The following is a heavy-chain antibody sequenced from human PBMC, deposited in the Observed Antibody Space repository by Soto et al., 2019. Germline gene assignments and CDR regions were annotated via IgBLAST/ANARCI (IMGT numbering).Heavy chain of an antibody. V-gene: IGHV3-30*18. CDR1: GFTFSSYG. D-gene: IGHD2-15*01. CDR3: AKETQDIVVVVAAIALDP. J-gene: IGHJ5*02. Sequence: GGSLSLSCAASGFTFSSYGMHWVRQAPGKGLEWVAVISYDGSNKYYADSVKGRFTISRDNSKNTLYLQMNSLRAEDTAVYYCAKETQDIVVVVAAIALDPWGQGTLVTVSS. CDR2: ISYDGSNK.